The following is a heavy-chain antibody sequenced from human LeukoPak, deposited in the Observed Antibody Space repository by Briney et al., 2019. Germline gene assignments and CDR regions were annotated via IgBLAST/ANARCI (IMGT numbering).Heavy chain of an antibody. Sequence: SQTLSLTCTVSGGSISSGGYYWSWIRQHPGKGLEWIGYIYYSGSTYYNPSLKSRVTISVDTSKNQFSLKLSSVTAADTAVYYCANTGNIVVVPAARFDYWGQGTLVTVSS. CDR1: GGSISSGGYY. CDR3: ANTGNIVVVPAARFDY. J-gene: IGHJ4*02. CDR2: IYYSGST. D-gene: IGHD2-2*01. V-gene: IGHV4-31*03.